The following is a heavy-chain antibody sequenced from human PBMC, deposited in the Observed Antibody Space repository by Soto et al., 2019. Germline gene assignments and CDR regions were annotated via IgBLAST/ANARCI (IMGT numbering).Heavy chain of an antibody. Sequence: VQLVESGGGVVQPGRSLRLSCAASGFTFSSYSMNWVRQAPGEGLEWVSYISSSSSTIYYADSVKGRFTISRDNAKNSLYLQMNSLRAEDTAVYYCAREEWLRHFDYWGQGTLVTVSS. CDR3: AREEWLRHFDY. CDR2: ISSSSSTI. CDR1: GFTFSSYS. V-gene: IGHV3-48*01. J-gene: IGHJ4*02. D-gene: IGHD5-12*01.